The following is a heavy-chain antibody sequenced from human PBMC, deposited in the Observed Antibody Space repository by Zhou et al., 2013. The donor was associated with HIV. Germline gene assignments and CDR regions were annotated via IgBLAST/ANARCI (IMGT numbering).Heavy chain of an antibody. CDR1: GYTFTRYD. CDR3: ARHRRYGDNSYAFDI. V-gene: IGHV1-8*03. D-gene: IGHD2-21*01. Sequence: QVQLVQSGAEVKKPGSSVKVSCKASGYTFTRYDINWVRQAAGQGLEWVGWLNPNSGNSGYAQKFQGRVTITRNTSINTAYMELSSLRSEDTGVYYCARHRRYGDNSYAFDIWGQGTNGHRLF. CDR2: LNPNSGNS. J-gene: IGHJ3*02.